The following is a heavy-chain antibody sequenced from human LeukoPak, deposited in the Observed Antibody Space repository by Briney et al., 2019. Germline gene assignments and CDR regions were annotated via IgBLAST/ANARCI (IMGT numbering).Heavy chain of an antibody. Sequence: SETLSLTCAVYGGSFSGYYWSWIRQPPGKGLEWIGEINHSGSTNYNPSLKSRVTISVDTSQNQFSLKLSSVTAADTAVYYCARGRQQWLVQREYFQHWGQGTLVTVSS. CDR2: INHSGST. V-gene: IGHV4-34*01. CDR3: ARGRQQWLVQREYFQH. CDR1: GGSFSGYY. J-gene: IGHJ1*01. D-gene: IGHD6-19*01.